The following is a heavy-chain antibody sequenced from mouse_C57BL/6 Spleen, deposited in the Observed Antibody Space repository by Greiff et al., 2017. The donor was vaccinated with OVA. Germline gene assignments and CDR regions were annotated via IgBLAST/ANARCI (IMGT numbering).Heavy chain of an antibody. CDR1: GFSLTSYG. CDR3: ARNRLLSYYFDY. V-gene: IGHV2-2*01. Sequence: VQLVESGPGLVQPSQSLSITCTVSGFSLTSYGVHWVRQSPGKGLEWLGVIWSGGSTDYNAAFISRLSISKDNSKSQVFFKMNSLQADDTAIYYCARNRLLSYYFDYWGQGTTLTVSS. CDR2: IWSGGST. J-gene: IGHJ2*01. D-gene: IGHD2-10*01.